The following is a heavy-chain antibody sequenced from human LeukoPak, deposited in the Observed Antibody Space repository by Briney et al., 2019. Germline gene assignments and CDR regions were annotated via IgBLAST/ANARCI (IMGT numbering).Heavy chain of an antibody. CDR2: IYPTGST. V-gene: IGHV4-38-2*02. Sequence: SETLSLTCTVSGYSISRGYYWGWIRQPPGKGLEWIGNIYPTGSTYYNPPLKSRVTISVDTSKNQFSLKVSSVSAADTAVYYCARAYSSSWYWNWFDPWGQGTLVTVSS. CDR3: ARAYSSSWYWNWFDP. CDR1: GYSISRGYY. D-gene: IGHD6-13*01. J-gene: IGHJ5*02.